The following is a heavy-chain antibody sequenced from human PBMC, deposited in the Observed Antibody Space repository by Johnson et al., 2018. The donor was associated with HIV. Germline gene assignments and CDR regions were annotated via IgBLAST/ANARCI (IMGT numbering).Heavy chain of an antibody. CDR2: IYTVGSS. V-gene: IGHV3-66*03. CDR1: GFTVSSNY. Sequence: VPLVESGGGLIQPGGSLRLSCAASGFTVSSNYMSWVRQAPGKGLVCVSVIYTVGSSYYADSVKGSFTISRDNSRNTLYLQMGSLRPEDMAVYYCARASALDIWGQGTMVTVSS. J-gene: IGHJ3*02. CDR3: ARASALDI.